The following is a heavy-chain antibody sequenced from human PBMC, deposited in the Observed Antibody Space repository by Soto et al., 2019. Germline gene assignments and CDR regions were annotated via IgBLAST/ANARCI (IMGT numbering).Heavy chain of an antibody. D-gene: IGHD1-1*01. CDR3: AGLGGQSGWLQLWYFDY. Sequence: SETLSLTCTVSGGSISSSSYYWGWIRQPPGKGLEWIGSIYYSGSTYYNPSLKSRVTISLDTSKNQFSLKLSSVTAAATAVYYCAGLGGQSGWLQLWYFDYWGQGTLVTVSS. J-gene: IGHJ4*02. V-gene: IGHV4-39*01. CDR1: GGSISSSSYY. CDR2: IYYSGST.